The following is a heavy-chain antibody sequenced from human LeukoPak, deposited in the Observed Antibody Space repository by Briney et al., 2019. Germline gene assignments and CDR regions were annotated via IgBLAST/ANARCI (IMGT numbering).Heavy chain of an antibody. V-gene: IGHV3-9*01. CDR2: ISWNSGSI. J-gene: IGHJ4*02. D-gene: IGHD4-17*01. CDR1: GFTFDDYA. Sequence: PGGSLRLSCAASGFTFDDYAMHWVRHAPGKGLEWVSGISWNSGSIGYADSVKGRFTISRDNAKNSLYLQMNSLRAEDTALYYCAKGDDYGDYGSFGYWGQGTLVTVSS. CDR3: AKGDDYGDYGSFGY.